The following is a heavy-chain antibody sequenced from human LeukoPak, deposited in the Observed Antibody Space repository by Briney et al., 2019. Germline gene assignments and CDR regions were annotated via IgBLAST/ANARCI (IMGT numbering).Heavy chain of an antibody. V-gene: IGHV3-23*01. CDR1: GFTFSSYD. CDR2: ISGSGYNT. Sequence: GGSLRLSCAASGFTFSSYDMSWVRQAPGKGLEWVSSISGSGYNTYYANSVKGRFSISRDNSKNTLDLQMNSLRAEDTAVYYCAKDYIGYDQDFDYWGQGTLVTVSS. J-gene: IGHJ4*02. CDR3: AKDYIGYDQDFDY. D-gene: IGHD2-2*01.